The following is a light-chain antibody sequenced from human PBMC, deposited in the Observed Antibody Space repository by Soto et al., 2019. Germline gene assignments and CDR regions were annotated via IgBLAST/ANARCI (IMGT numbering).Light chain of an antibody. CDR3: SSYTTSSNYV. CDR1: GTDVGQYNY. CDR2: HVS. Sequence: QSVLTQPPSASGSPGQSVTISCTGAGTDVGQYNYVSWYQQHPGKAPKLLIHHVSRRPSGVSNRFSGSKSGNTASLTISELQAEDEADYYCSSYTTSSNYVFGSGTKVTVL. V-gene: IGLV2-8*01. J-gene: IGLJ1*01.